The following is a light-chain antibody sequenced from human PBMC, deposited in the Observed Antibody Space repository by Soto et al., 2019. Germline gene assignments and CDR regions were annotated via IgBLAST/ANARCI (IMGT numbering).Light chain of an antibody. V-gene: IGKV3-11*01. CDR3: QQRSNWPREIT. Sequence: EIVMTQSPATLSVSPGERATLSCRASQSVSSYLAWYQQKPGQAPRLLIYDASNRATGIPARFSGSGSGTDFTLTISSLEPEDFAVYYCQQRSNWPREITFGQGTRLEIK. CDR2: DAS. CDR1: QSVSSY. J-gene: IGKJ5*01.